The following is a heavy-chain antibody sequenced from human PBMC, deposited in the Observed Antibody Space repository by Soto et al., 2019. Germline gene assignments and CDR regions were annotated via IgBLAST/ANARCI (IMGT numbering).Heavy chain of an antibody. V-gene: IGHV3-74*01. CDR2: INSDGSST. D-gene: IGHD1-26*01. J-gene: IGHJ4*02. CDR3: ASEIIAAAGNPYSGSYYTVTDY. Sequence: GGSLRLSCAASGFTFSSYWMHWVRQAPGKGLVWVSRINSDGSSTSYADSVKGRFTISRDNAKNTLYLQMNSLRAEDTAVYYCASEIIAAAGNPYSGSYYTVTDYWGQGTLVTVSS. CDR1: GFTFSSYW.